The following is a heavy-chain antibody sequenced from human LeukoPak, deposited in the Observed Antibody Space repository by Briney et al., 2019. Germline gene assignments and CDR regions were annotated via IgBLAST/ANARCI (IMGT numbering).Heavy chain of an antibody. V-gene: IGHV4/OR15-8*01. CDR3: ARPLWHIPRGTYAFDI. D-gene: IGHD3-10*01. Sequence: SETLSLTCGVSNDSISSNKWWSWVRQSPGKGVEWIGEIYPGESPNYNPSLESRITRSVDKSKNQFSLKLSSVPATDTAVYSCARPLWHIPRGTYAFDIWGQGTMVTVSS. CDR2: IYPGESP. J-gene: IGHJ3*02. CDR1: NDSISSNKW.